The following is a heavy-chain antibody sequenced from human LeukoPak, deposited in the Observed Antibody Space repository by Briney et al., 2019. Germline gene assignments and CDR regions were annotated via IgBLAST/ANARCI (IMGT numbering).Heavy chain of an antibody. CDR1: GYTFTSYD. D-gene: IGHD6-19*01. Sequence: ASVKVSCKASGYTFTSYDINWVRQATGQGLEWMGWMNPNSGNTGYAQKFQGRVTITRNTSISTAYMELSSLRSEDTAVYYCASPSMYSSGWYPFDYWGQGTLVTVSS. CDR3: ASPSMYSSGWYPFDY. CDR2: MNPNSGNT. J-gene: IGHJ4*02. V-gene: IGHV1-8*03.